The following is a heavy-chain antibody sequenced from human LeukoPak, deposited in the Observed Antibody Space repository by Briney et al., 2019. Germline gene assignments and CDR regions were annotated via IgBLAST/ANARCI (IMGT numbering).Heavy chain of an antibody. CDR1: GFTFSSYW. Sequence: QSGGSLRLSCAASGFTFSSYWMSWVRQAPGKGLEWVANIKQDGSERYYVDSVKGRFTISRDNAKNSLYLQMNSLRAEDTAVYYCARDLQWLPPSKYYYGMDVWGQGTTVTVSS. V-gene: IGHV3-7*01. CDR2: IKQDGSER. CDR3: ARDLQWLPPSKYYYGMDV. J-gene: IGHJ6*02. D-gene: IGHD6-19*01.